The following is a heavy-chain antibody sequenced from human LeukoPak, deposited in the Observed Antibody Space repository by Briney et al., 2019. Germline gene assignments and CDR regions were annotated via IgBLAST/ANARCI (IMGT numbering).Heavy chain of an antibody. CDR3: ARLGAGPTYYDFWSGYSSFYFDY. J-gene: IGHJ4*02. Sequence: KPSETLSLTCTVSGGSTSSSNYYWGWIRQPPGKGLEWIGGIHYSGNTYYNPSLKSRVTISVDMSKNQFSLKLSSVTAADTAVYYCARLGAGPTYYDFWSGYSSFYFDYWGQGTLVTVSS. D-gene: IGHD3-3*01. CDR1: GGSTSSSNYY. CDR2: IHYSGNT. V-gene: IGHV4-39*01.